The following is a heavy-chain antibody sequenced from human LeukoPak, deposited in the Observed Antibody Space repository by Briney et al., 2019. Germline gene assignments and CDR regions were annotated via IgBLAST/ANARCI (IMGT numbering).Heavy chain of an antibody. CDR2: INRNGGST. D-gene: IGHD2-8*01. J-gene: IGHJ4*02. Sequence: TSETLSLTCTVSGASMSNSVWSWIRQPAGKGLEWVSGINRNGGSTDYADSVKGRFTISRDNAKNSHFLQMNSLRVEDTALYYCARGFRNGPFDCWGQGTLVTVSS. CDR1: GASMSNSV. V-gene: IGHV3-20*04. CDR3: ARGFRNGPFDC.